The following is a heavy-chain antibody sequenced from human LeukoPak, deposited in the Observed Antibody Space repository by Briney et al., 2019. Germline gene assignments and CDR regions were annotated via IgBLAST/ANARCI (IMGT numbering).Heavy chain of an antibody. V-gene: IGHV3-30*04. D-gene: IGHD6-13*01. CDR3: ARASSAAAGTYYYYMDV. CDR2: ISYDASNK. J-gene: IGHJ6*03. Sequence: GRSLRLSCAASGFTFSSYAMHWVRQAPGKGLEWVAVISYDASNKYYADSVKGRFTISRDNSKNTLYLQMNSLRAEDTAVYYCARASSAAAGTYYYYMDVWGKGTTVTVS. CDR1: GFTFSSYA.